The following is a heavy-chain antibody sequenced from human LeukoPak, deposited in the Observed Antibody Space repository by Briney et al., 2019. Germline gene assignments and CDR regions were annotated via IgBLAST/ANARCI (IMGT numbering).Heavy chain of an antibody. D-gene: IGHD3-22*01. V-gene: IGHV3-30*04. CDR2: ISYDGSNK. J-gene: IGHJ4*02. CDR1: GFTFSSYA. Sequence: LPGGSLRLSCAASGFTFSSYAMHWVRQAPGKGLEWVAVISYDGSNKYYADSVKGRFTISRDNAKNSLYLQMNSLRAEDTAVYYCARAYPYYDVKEDFDYWGQGTLVTVSS. CDR3: ARAYPYYDVKEDFDY.